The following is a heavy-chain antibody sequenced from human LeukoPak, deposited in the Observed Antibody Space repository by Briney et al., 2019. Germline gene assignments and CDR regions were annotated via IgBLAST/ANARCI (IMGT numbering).Heavy chain of an antibody. CDR2: INPNSGGT. CDR3: ASLTMVTTNDAFDI. Sequence: ASVKVSCKASGYTFTGDYMHWVRQAPGQGLEWMGRINPNSGGTNYAQKFQGRVTMTRDTSISTAYMELSRLRSDDTAVYYCASLTMVTTNDAFDIWGQGTMVTVSS. J-gene: IGHJ3*02. D-gene: IGHD4-17*01. CDR1: GYTFTGDY. V-gene: IGHV1-2*06.